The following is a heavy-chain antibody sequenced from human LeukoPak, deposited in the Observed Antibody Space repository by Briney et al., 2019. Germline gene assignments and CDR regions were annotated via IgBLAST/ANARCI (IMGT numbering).Heavy chain of an antibody. J-gene: IGHJ4*02. Sequence: ASVKVSCTASGYTFTSYDINWVGQATGHGLEWMGWMNPNSGNTGDAQKFQGRGTMTRNTSISTSYMGMCSLRSEDTAVYYCARPYYDSIGYQNFDHWGEGTLVTVSS. D-gene: IGHD3-22*01. CDR3: ARPYYDSIGYQNFDH. V-gene: IGHV1-8*01. CDR2: MNPNSGNT. CDR1: GYTFTSYD.